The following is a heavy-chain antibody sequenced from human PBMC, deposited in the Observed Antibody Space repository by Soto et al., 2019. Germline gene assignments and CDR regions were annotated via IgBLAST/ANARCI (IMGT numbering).Heavy chain of an antibody. CDR2: ISYDGSNK. J-gene: IGHJ3*02. V-gene: IGHV3-30-3*01. Sequence: QVQLVESGGGVVQPGRSLRLSCAASGFTFSSYAMHWVRQAPGKGLEWVAVISYDGSNKYYADSVKGRFTISRDNSKNTLYLQMNSLRAEDTAVYYCARVWWFAFDIWGQGTMVTVSS. D-gene: IGHD2-8*02. CDR1: GFTFSSYA. CDR3: ARVWWFAFDI.